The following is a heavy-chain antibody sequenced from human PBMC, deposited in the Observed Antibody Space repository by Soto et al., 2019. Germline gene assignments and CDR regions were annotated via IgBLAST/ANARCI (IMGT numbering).Heavy chain of an antibody. Sequence: SETLSLTCAVYGGSFSGYYWSWIRQPPGKGLEWIGEINHSGSTNYNPSLKSRVTISVDTSKNQFSLKLSSVTAADTAVYYCAGPRSSSWSYYYYYGMDVWGQGTTVTVSS. J-gene: IGHJ6*02. V-gene: IGHV4-34*01. CDR2: INHSGST. CDR1: GGSFSGYY. D-gene: IGHD6-13*01. CDR3: AGPRSSSWSYYYYYGMDV.